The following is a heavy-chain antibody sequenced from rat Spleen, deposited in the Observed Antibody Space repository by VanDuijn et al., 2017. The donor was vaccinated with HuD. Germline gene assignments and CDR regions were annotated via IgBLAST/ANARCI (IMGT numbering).Heavy chain of an antibody. CDR2: ISYDGSST. V-gene: IGHV5-29*01. CDR1: GFTFSNYG. J-gene: IGHJ2*01. Sequence: EVQLVESGGGLVQPRRSLKLSCAASGFTFSNYGMAWVRQAPTKGLEWVATISYDGSSTYYRDSVKGRFTISRDNAKSTLYLQMDSLRSEDTATYYCARLRTPFDYWGQGVMVTVSS. CDR3: ARLRTPFDY.